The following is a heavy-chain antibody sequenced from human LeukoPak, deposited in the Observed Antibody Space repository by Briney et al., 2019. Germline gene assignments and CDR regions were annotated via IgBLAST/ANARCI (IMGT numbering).Heavy chain of an antibody. CDR3: ARHYSQWYFDL. V-gene: IGHV4-38-2*01. CDR2: IYHSGST. Sequence: SETLSLTCAVSGYSISSGYYWGWIRQPPGKGLEWTGSIYHSGSTYYNPSLKSRVTISVDTSKNQFSLKLSSVTAADTAVYYCARHYSQWYFDLWGRGTLVTVSS. J-gene: IGHJ2*01. CDR1: GYSISSGYY. D-gene: IGHD4-11*01.